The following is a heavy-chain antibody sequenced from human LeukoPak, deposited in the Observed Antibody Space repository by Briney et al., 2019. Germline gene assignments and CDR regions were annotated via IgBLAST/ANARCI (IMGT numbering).Heavy chain of an antibody. V-gene: IGHV3-30-3*01. J-gene: IGHJ4*02. D-gene: IGHD2-21*01. CDR3: AKGFPPVD. CDR1: GFTFSSYA. Sequence: GGSLRLSCAASGFTFSSYAMHWVRQAPGKGLEWVAVISYDGSNKFYADSVKGRFTISRDNSKNTLYLQMNSLRTEDTAVYYCAKGFPPVDWGQGTLVTVSS. CDR2: ISYDGSNK.